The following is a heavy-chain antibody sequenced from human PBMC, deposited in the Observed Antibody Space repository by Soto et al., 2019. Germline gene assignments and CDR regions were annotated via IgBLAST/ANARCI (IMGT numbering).Heavy chain of an antibody. CDR2: ISSDGSKT. D-gene: IGHD3-10*01. CDR3: ARERRINYNYFYGLDL. J-gene: IGHJ6*02. CDR1: GFTFNTYW. Sequence: GGSLRLSCAASGFTFNTYWMHWVRQAPGKGLVWVSRISSDGSKTIYAESVKGRFTISRDNAKNTLDLQMNSLRAEDTAVYYCARERRINYNYFYGLDLWGQGTTVTVSS. V-gene: IGHV3-74*01.